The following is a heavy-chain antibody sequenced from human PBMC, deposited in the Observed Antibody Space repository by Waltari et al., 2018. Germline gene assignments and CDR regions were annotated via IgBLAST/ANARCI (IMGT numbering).Heavy chain of an antibody. CDR3: ARDVEGDGVLYGSPRRFDY. CDR1: NFYISNGFY. Sequence: QVQLQESGPGLVKPSETLSLTCAVSNFYISNGFYWGWIRQPPGKGLEWIGSMYYRGTTYYNPSLKGRVTISVDTSKNNLFLNLNSVTAADTAVYYCARDVEGDGVLYGSPRRFDYWGQGILVTVSS. CDR2: MYYRGTT. J-gene: IGHJ4*02. V-gene: IGHV4-38-2*02. D-gene: IGHD3-10*01.